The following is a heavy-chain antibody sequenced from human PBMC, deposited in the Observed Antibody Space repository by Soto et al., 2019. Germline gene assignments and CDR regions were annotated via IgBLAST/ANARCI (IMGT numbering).Heavy chain of an antibody. J-gene: IGHJ4*02. CDR2: IIPIFGTA. CDR3: ARVPGSSSSTNVDY. V-gene: IGHV1-69*01. D-gene: IGHD3-10*01. Sequence: QVQLVQSGAEVKKPGSSVKVSCKASGGTFSSYAISWVRQAPGQGLEWMGGIIPIFGTANYAQKFQGRVTITADESTSTAYMELRSLRSEDTAVYYCARVPGSSSSTNVDYWGQGTLVTVSS. CDR1: GGTFSSYA.